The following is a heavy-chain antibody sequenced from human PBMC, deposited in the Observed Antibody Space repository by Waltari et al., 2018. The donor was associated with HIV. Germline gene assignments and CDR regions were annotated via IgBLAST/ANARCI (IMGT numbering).Heavy chain of an antibody. D-gene: IGHD4-17*01. CDR1: GSSISSAYN. CDR3: ARDPALTRVTGYDF. Sequence: QVQLQESGPGLVRPSETLSLSCAVPGSSISSAYNWGWIRLPPGQGLAWIGSIYHFGATYYSPSLKSLVTISLDTSNNQFALTRNSVTAADTAVYYCARDPALTRVTGYDFWGQGILVTVSS. CDR2: IYHFGAT. J-gene: IGHJ4*02. V-gene: IGHV4-38-2*02.